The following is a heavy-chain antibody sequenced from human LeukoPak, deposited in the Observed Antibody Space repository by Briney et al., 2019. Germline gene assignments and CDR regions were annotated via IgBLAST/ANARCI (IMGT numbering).Heavy chain of an antibody. J-gene: IGHJ4*02. Sequence: SETLSLTCTVSGVSISTAYWTWVRQSPGKGLEWIGYIHYSGSTTYHPSLESRVTISLDTSKNQIFLKLTSVTSADTAVYHCARDAGATAYWGQGALVTVSS. D-gene: IGHD4/OR15-4a*01. V-gene: IGHV4-59*01. CDR3: ARDAGATAY. CDR1: GVSISTAY. CDR2: IHYSGST.